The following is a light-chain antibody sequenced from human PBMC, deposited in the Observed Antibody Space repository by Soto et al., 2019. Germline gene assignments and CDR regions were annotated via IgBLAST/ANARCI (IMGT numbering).Light chain of an antibody. CDR1: SSDVHTYIY. CDR2: DVT. J-gene: IGLJ1*01. CDR3: SSYTFSTLV. V-gene: IGLV2-14*03. Sequence: QSALTQPASGSGSPGQSITISCTGTSSDVHTYIYISWYQQHPGKAPKLIIYDVTNRPPGVSNRFSGSKSGNTASLTMSGLQTEDEADYYCSSYTFSTLVFANGTKVTVL.